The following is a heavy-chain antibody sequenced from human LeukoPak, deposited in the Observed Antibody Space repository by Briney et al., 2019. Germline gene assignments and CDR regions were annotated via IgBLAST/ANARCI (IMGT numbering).Heavy chain of an antibody. CDR1: GGSFSGYY. V-gene: IGHV4-34*01. J-gene: IGHJ4*02. CDR3: ARNGGNSDFDY. D-gene: IGHD4-23*01. Sequence: SETLSLTCAVYGGSFSGYYWSWIRQPPGRGLEWIGEINHSGSTNYNPSLKSRVTISVDTSKNQFSLKLSSVTAADTAVYYCARNGGNSDFDYWGQGTLVTVSS. CDR2: INHSGST.